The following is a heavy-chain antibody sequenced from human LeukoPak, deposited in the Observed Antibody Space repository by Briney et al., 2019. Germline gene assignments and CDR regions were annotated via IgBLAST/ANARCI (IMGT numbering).Heavy chain of an antibody. CDR2: INHSGST. Sequence: PSETLSLTCAVYGGSFSDYYWSWIRQPPGKGLEWIGDINHSGSTNYNPSLKSRVTISVDTSKNQFSLKLNSATAADTAVYYCARGRYCCGGDYYLDGPDASTRGKPENEGDNWFDPWGQGTLVTVSS. CDR1: GGSFSDYY. V-gene: IGHV4-34*01. CDR3: ARGRYCCGGDYYLDGPDASTRGKPENEGDNWFDP. J-gene: IGHJ5*02. D-gene: IGHD2-21*02.